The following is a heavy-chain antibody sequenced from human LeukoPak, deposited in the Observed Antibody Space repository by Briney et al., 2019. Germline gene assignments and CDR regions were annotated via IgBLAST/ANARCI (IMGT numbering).Heavy chain of an antibody. D-gene: IGHD4-23*01. CDR3: AKDRPVGGKRFDY. J-gene: IGHJ4*02. V-gene: IGHV3-23*01. CDR2: ISDSGGST. Sequence: GRSLTPSYPAYGPTFGSSCVGSARLPPGDGMGWLPAISDSGGSTYYADSVKGRFTISRDNSKNTLYLQMNSLRAEDTAVYYCAKDRPVGGKRFDYWGQGTLVTVSS. CDR1: GPTFGSSC.